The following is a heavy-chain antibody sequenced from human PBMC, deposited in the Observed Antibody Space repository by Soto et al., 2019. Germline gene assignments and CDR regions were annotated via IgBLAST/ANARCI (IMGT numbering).Heavy chain of an antibody. CDR3: TTDPPDSPDAFDI. CDR1: GFTFSNSW. V-gene: IGHV3-15*07. CDR2: IKSKTDGGTT. J-gene: IGHJ3*02. D-gene: IGHD3-22*01. Sequence: EVQLVESGGGLVKPGGSLRLSCAASGFTFSNSWMNWVRQAPGKGLEWVGLIKSKTDGGTTDYAAPVKGRFTISRDDSKNTLYLQMNSLKTEDTAVYYCTTDPPDSPDAFDIWGQGTMVTVSS.